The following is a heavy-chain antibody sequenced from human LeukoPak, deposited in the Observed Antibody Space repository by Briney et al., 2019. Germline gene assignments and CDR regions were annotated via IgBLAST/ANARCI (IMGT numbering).Heavy chain of an antibody. D-gene: IGHD5-18*01. CDR2: MNPNSGNT. CDR3: ARRNTAMVAGLDY. J-gene: IGHJ4*02. V-gene: IGHV1-8*01. Sequence: ASVKVSCKASGYTFTTYDINWVRQATGQGLEWMGWMNPNSGNTGYAQKFQGRVTMTRNTSISTAFMELSGLRSEDTAVYFCARRNTAMVAGLDYWGQGSLVTVST. CDR1: GYTFTTYD.